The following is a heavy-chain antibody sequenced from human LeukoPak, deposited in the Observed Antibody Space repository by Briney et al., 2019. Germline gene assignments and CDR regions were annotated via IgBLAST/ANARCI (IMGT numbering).Heavy chain of an antibody. CDR3: ARDDDWNYGRYYYGMDV. CDR2: IIPILGIA. CDR1: GGTFSSYA. D-gene: IGHD1-7*01. Sequence: SVKVSCKASGGTFSSYAISWVRQAPGQGLEWMGRIIPILGIANYAQKFQGRVTITADKSTSTAYMELSSLRSEDTAVYYCARDDDWNYGRYYYGMDVWGQGTAVTVSS. J-gene: IGHJ6*02. V-gene: IGHV1-69*04.